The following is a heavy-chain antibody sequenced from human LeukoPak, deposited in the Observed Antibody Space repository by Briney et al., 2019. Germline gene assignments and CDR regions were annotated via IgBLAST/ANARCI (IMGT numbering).Heavy chain of an antibody. CDR3: ARHGVVPATDDAFDI. D-gene: IGHD2-2*01. CDR1: GYSFTNYW. V-gene: IGHV5-51*01. Sequence: GESLKISCKLSGYSFTNYWIGWVRQMPGKGLEWMGITFLGDSDTRYSPSFRGLVTFSADKSINTAYLHWSSLKASDTALYYCARHGVVPATDDAFDIWGQGTMVTVSS. CDR2: TFLGDSDT. J-gene: IGHJ3*02.